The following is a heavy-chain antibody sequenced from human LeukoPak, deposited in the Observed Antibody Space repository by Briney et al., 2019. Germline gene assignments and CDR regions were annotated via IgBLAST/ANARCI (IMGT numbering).Heavy chain of an antibody. V-gene: IGHV4-34*01. CDR1: GGSFSGYY. CDR3: ARGTVASDY. D-gene: IGHD6-19*01. J-gene: IGHJ4*02. CDR2: INHSGST. Sequence: PSETLSLNCAVYGGSFSGYYWSWIRQPPGKGLEWIGEINHSGSTNYNPSLKSRVTISVDTSKNQFSLKLSSVTAADTAAYYCARGTVASDYWGQGTLVTVSS.